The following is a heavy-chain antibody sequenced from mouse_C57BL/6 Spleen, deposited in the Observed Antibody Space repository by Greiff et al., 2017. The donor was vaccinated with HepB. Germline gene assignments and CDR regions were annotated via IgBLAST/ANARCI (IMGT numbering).Heavy chain of an antibody. CDR3: AREGTAQATGAMDY. CDR1: GYAFSSSW. V-gene: IGHV1-82*01. J-gene: IGHJ4*01. CDR2: IYPGDGDT. Sequence: QVQLKQSGPELVKPGASVKISCKASGYAFSSSWMNWVKQRPGKGLEWIGRIYPGDGDTNYNGKFKGKATLTADKSSSTAYMQLSSLTSEDSAVYFCAREGTAQATGAMDYWGQGTSVTVSS. D-gene: IGHD3-2*02.